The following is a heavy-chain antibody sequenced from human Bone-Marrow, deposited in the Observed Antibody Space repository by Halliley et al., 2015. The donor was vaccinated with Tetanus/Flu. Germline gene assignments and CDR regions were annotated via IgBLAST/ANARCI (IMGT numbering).Heavy chain of an antibody. CDR2: INPYNGNT. Sequence: QLVQSGGEMKRPGASVKVSCKASGYIFSDHGISWMRQAPGQGLEWMGWINPYNGNTLYTQKFQDRVTMTTNASTSTAYIELRSLRSADTAVYYCSRDGIAALRSPKWFAPWGQGTLVIVSS. CDR3: SRDGIAALRSPKWFAP. J-gene: IGHJ5*02. D-gene: IGHD2-21*01. CDR1: GYIFSDHG. V-gene: IGHV1-18*01.